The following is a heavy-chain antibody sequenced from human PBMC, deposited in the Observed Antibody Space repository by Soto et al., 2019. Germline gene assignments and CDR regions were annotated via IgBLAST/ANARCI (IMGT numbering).Heavy chain of an antibody. V-gene: IGHV4-59*01. CDR2: IYDTGISGYTPST. CDR3: ERGEDEFCYSDLDV. J-gene: IGHJ6*02. D-gene: IGHD3-10*01. CDR1: GGSITSSY. Sequence: PSETMSLTCTVSGGSITSSYWSWIRRPPGKGLEWIAYIYDTGISGYTPSTSYNPSLKSRVTMSVDTSKSQFSLKLTSVTAADTPLYYCERGEDEFCYSDLDVWGQGITVTVSS.